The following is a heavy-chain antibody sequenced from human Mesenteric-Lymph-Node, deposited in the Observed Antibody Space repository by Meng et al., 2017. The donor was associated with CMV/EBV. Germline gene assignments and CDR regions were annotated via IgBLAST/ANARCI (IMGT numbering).Heavy chain of an antibody. V-gene: IGHV3-43*01. Sequence: GESLKISCAASGFTFDDYTMHWVRQAPGKGLEWVSLITWDGGSTYYADSVKGRFTISRDNSKNSLYLQMDSLRTEDTALYYCAKDMERWELLQGYFDYWGQGTLVT. CDR2: ITWDGGST. J-gene: IGHJ4*02. D-gene: IGHD1-26*01. CDR3: AKDMERWELLQGYFDY. CDR1: GFTFDDYT.